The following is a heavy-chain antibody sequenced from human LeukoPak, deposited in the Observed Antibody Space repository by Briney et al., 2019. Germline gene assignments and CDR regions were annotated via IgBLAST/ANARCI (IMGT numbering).Heavy chain of an antibody. CDR2: INHSGST. V-gene: IGHV4-34*01. CDR3: ARALKWENGWYRHFDY. D-gene: IGHD6-19*01. J-gene: IGHJ4*02. Sequence: SETLSLTCAVYGGSFSGYYWSWIRQPPGKGLEWIGEINHSGSTNYNPSLKSRVTISVDTSKNQFSLKLSSVTAADTAVYYCARALKWENGWYRHFDYWGQGTLVTVSS. CDR1: GGSFSGYY.